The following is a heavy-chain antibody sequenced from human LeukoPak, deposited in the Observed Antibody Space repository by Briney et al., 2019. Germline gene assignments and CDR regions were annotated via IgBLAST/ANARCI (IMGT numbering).Heavy chain of an antibody. Sequence: ASVKVSCKASGYTFTGYYMHWVRQAPGQGLEWMGWINPNSGGTNYAQKFQGRVTMTRDTSISTAYMELSRLRSDDTAVYYCARGSTFSSGWPVYYFDYWGQGTLVTVPS. CDR3: ARGSTFSSGWPVYYFDY. CDR1: GYTFTGYY. D-gene: IGHD6-19*01. V-gene: IGHV1-2*02. CDR2: INPNSGGT. J-gene: IGHJ4*02.